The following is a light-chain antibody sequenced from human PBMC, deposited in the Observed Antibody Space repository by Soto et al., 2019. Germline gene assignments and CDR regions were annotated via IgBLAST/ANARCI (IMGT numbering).Light chain of an antibody. CDR1: QSVSNY. Sequence: EIVMTQSPATLSVSPGERATLSCRASQSVSNYFVWYQQKPGQAPRLLIYDASKRATGIPARFSGSGSGTDFTLTINRLEPEDFAVYYCQQYGNSPRTFGQGTKVDIK. CDR2: DAS. J-gene: IGKJ1*01. CDR3: QQYGNSPRT. V-gene: IGKV3-20*01.